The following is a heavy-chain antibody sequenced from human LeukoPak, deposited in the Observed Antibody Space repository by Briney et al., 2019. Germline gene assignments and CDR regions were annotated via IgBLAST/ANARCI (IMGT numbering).Heavy chain of an antibody. CDR3: ARGAAMYSSSWYVESAFDI. Sequence: PGGSLRLSCAASGFTFSSYDMHWVRQATGKGLEWVSAIGTAGDTYYPGSVKGRFTISRENAKNSLYLQMNSLRAGDTAVYYCARGAAMYSSSWYVESAFDIWGQGTMVTVSS. J-gene: IGHJ3*02. D-gene: IGHD6-13*01. V-gene: IGHV3-13*01. CDR1: GFTFSSYD. CDR2: IGTAGDT.